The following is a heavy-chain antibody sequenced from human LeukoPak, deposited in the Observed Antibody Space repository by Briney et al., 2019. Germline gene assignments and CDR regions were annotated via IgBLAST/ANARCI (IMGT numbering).Heavy chain of an antibody. J-gene: IGHJ4*02. Sequence: PGGSLRLSCAASAFSLNAYNMNWVRQAPGKGLEWVSSISYTGTYIYYADSVKGRFTISRDNAQNSLYLQMNSLRAEDTAVYYCARDLIVATTFDYWGQGTLVTVSS. D-gene: IGHD5-12*01. CDR1: AFSLNAYN. CDR2: ISYTGTYI. V-gene: IGHV3-21*01. CDR3: ARDLIVATTFDY.